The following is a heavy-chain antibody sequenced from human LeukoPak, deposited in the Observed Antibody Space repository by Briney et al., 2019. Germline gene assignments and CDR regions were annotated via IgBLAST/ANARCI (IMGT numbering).Heavy chain of an antibody. Sequence: GGSLRLSCAASGFTFDDYAMHWVRQAPGKGLEWVSGISWNSGNIGYADSVKGRFTISRDNSKNSLYLQMNSLRAEDTAIYYCARDSPDYGGKGFDYWGQGTLVTVSS. CDR2: ISWNSGNI. J-gene: IGHJ4*02. D-gene: IGHD4-23*01. CDR3: ARDSPDYGGKGFDY. V-gene: IGHV3-9*01. CDR1: GFTFDDYA.